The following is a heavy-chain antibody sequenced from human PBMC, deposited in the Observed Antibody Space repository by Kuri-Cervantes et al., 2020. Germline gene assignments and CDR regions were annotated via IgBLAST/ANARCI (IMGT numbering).Heavy chain of an antibody. CDR3: ARLPGYYKGHFDY. V-gene: IGHV1-8*01. J-gene: IGHJ4*02. CDR1: GYTFTSYD. D-gene: IGHD3-9*01. Sequence: ASVKVSCKASGYTFTSYDINWARQATGQGLEWMGWMNPNSGNTGYAQKFQGRVTMTTDTSTSTAYMELRSLRSDDTAVYYCARLPGYYKGHFDYWGQGTLVTVSS. CDR2: MNPNSGNT.